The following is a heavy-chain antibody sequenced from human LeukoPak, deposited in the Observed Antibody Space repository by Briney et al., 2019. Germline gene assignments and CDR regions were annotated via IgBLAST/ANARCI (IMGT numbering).Heavy chain of an antibody. D-gene: IGHD1-1*01. CDR3: ARGGRTTLFDY. J-gene: IGHJ4*02. Sequence: PGRSLGLSCAASGFTFSSYAMHWVRQAPGKGLEWVAVISYDGSNKYYADSVKGRFTISRDNSKNTLYLQMNSLRAEDTAVYYCARGGRTTLFDYWGQGTLVTVSS. CDR1: GFTFSSYA. CDR2: ISYDGSNK. V-gene: IGHV3-30-3*01.